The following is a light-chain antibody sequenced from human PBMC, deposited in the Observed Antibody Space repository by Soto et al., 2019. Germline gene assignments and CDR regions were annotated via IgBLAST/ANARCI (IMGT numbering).Light chain of an antibody. V-gene: IGKV1-33*01. CDR1: QDISNY. CDR3: QQFDRLHLS. Sequence: DIQMTQSPSSLSASVGDRVTIACQASQDISNYLSWYQQKPGKAPKLLIYDASTLETGVPGRFSGSGSRTYFTFTISSLQPEDVATYYCQQFDRLHLSFGGGTKVEIK. CDR2: DAS. J-gene: IGKJ4*01.